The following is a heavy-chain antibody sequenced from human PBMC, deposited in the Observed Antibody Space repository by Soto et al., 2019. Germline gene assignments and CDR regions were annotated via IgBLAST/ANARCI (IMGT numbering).Heavy chain of an antibody. J-gene: IGHJ6*02. V-gene: IGHV1-46*01. D-gene: IGHD3-3*01. CDR3: AREFFSPLGLLDYYYYGMDV. CDR2: INPSGGST. CDR1: GYTFTSYY. Sequence: ASVKVSCKASGYTFTSYYMHWVRQAPGQGLEWMGIINPSGGSTSYAQKFQGRVTMTRDTSTSTVYMELSSLRSEDTAVYYCAREFFSPLGLLDYYYYGMDVWGQGTTVTVSS.